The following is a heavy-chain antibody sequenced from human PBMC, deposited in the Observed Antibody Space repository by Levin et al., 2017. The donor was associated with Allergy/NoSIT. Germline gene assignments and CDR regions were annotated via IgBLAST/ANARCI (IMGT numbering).Heavy chain of an antibody. J-gene: IGHJ4*02. V-gene: IGHV4-59*01. CDR3: ARVSTAMVSGYFDY. D-gene: IGHD5-18*01. CDR2: IYYSGST. CDR1: GGSISSYY. Sequence: SQTLSLTCTVSGGSISSYYWSWIRPPPGKGLEWIGYIYYSGSTNYNPSLKSRVTISVDTSKNQFSLKLSSVTAADTAVYYCARVSTAMVSGYFDYWGQGTLVTVSS.